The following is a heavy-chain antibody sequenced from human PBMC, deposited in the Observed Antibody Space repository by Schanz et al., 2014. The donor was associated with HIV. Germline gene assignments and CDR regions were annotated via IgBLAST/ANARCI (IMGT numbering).Heavy chain of an antibody. D-gene: IGHD4-17*01. CDR1: SGSIKNDGFY. CDR2: IYYSGST. J-gene: IGHJ4*02. Sequence: QVQLQESGPGLVKPSQTLSLTCTVSSGSIKNDGFYWSWIRQHPSIRQQPGKGLEWIGYIYYSGSTHYNPSLKNRVSILVDTPKNQFSLKLSSVTAADTAVYYCARVPDYGNYFDYWGQGTLVTVSS. CDR3: ARVPDYGNYFDY. V-gene: IGHV4-31*03.